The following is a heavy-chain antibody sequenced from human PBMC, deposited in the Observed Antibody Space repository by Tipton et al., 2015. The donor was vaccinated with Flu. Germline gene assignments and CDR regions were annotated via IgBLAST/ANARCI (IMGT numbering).Heavy chain of an antibody. Sequence: SLRLSCAASGFSFNSYGMSWVRQAPGKGLDWVSGISGSGASRYYADSVKGRFTISRDNSNNTLYLQMNSLRGEDTAVYYCARAPKGSYSLPPPPGDYWGQGTLVTVSS. CDR2: ISGSGASR. CDR3: ARAPKGSYSLPPPPGDY. J-gene: IGHJ4*02. CDR1: GFSFNSYG. V-gene: IGHV3-23*01. D-gene: IGHD3-10*01.